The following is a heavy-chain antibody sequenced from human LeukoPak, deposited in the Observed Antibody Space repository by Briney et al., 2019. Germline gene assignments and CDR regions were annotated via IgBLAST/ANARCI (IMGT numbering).Heavy chain of an antibody. D-gene: IGHD2-15*01. Sequence: GGSLRLSCAASGFTFSTYWMHWVRQSPGKGLVWVSRINMDGTTISYAGSVEGRFTISRDNAKNSLSLQMDSLRADDTAVYYCTRARYCSGGSCYLFDYWGQGTLVTVSS. J-gene: IGHJ4*02. CDR2: INMDGTTI. V-gene: IGHV3-74*01. CDR1: GFTFSTYW. CDR3: TRARYCSGGSCYLFDY.